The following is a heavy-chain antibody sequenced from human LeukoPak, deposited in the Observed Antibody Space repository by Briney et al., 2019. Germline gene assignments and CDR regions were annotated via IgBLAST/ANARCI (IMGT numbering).Heavy chain of an antibody. D-gene: IGHD1-26*01. CDR2: IIPIFGTA. Sequence: GASVKVSCKASGGTFSSYAISWVRQAPGQGLEWMGGIIPIFGTANYAQKFQGGVTITADESTSTAYMELSSLRSEDTAVYYCARSRVLVGATVRGYFDYWGQGTLVTVSS. J-gene: IGHJ4*02. CDR1: GGTFSSYA. CDR3: ARSRVLVGATVRGYFDY. V-gene: IGHV1-69*13.